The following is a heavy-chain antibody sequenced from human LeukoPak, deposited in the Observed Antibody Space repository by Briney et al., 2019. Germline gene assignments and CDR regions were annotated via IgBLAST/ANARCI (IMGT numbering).Heavy chain of an antibody. CDR3: AREGNTIFGVVSPFDY. V-gene: IGHV3-21*01. CDR2: ISSSSSYI. D-gene: IGHD3-3*01. Sequence: NPGGSLRLSCAASGFTFSSYSMNWVRQAPGKGLEWVSSISSSSSYIYYADSVKGRFTISRDSAKNSLYLQMNSLRAEDTAVYYCAREGNTIFGVVSPFDYWGQGTLVTVSS. CDR1: GFTFSSYS. J-gene: IGHJ4*02.